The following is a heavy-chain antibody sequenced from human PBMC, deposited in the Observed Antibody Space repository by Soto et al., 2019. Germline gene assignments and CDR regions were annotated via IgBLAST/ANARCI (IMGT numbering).Heavy chain of an antibody. V-gene: IGHV1-69*01. CDR3: ASGVYYDSSGYPPYWYFDL. Sequence: QVQLVQSGAEVKKPGSSVKVSCKASGGTFSSYAISWVRQAPGQGLEWMGGIIPIFGTANYAQKFKGRVTITADESTSTAYMELRSLRSEDTAVYYCASGVYYDSSGYPPYWYFDLWGRGTLVTVSS. J-gene: IGHJ2*01. CDR2: IIPIFGTA. CDR1: GGTFSSYA. D-gene: IGHD3-22*01.